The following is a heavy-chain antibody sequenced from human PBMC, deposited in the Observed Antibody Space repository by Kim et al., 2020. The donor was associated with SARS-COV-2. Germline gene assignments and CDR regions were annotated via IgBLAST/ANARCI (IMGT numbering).Heavy chain of an antibody. Sequence: YADSVKGRFTISRDNSKNTLYLQVNSLRADDTAIYYCAKDRSSSSTIPESWGQGTLVTVSS. V-gene: IGHV3-23*01. D-gene: IGHD2-2*01. CDR3: AKDRSSSSTIPES. J-gene: IGHJ4*02.